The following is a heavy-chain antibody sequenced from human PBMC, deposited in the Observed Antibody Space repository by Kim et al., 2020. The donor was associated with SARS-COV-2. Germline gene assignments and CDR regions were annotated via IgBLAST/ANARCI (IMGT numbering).Heavy chain of an antibody. CDR3: ARMPFDYGDYVDVFDWFDP. J-gene: IGHJ5*02. V-gene: IGHV1-18*01. Sequence: ASVKVSCKASGYTFTSYGISWVRQAPGQGLECMGWISAYNGNTNYAQKLQGRVTMTTDTSTSTAYMELRRLKSDDTAVDYCARMPFDYGDYVDVFDWFDP. CDR1: GYTFTSYG. CDR2: ISAYNGNT. D-gene: IGHD4-17*01.